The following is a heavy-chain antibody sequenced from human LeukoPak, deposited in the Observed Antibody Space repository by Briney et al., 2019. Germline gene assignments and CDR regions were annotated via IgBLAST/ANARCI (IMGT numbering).Heavy chain of an antibody. CDR1: GGSISSYY. Sequence: SETLSLTCTVSGGSISSYYWSWIRQLPGKGLEWIGYIYTSGSTNYNPSLKSRVTISVDTSKNQFSLKLSSVTAADTAVYYCARGRDYCSSTSCYYNWFDPWGQGTLVTVSS. CDR3: ARGRDYCSSTSCYYNWFDP. V-gene: IGHV4-4*09. CDR2: IYTSGST. J-gene: IGHJ5*02. D-gene: IGHD2-2*01.